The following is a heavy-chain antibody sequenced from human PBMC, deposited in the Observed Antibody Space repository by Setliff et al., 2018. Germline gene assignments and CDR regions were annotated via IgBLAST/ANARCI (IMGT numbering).Heavy chain of an antibody. D-gene: IGHD3-3*01. Sequence: HPGGSLRLSCAASGFTFSSHWMHWVRQAPGKGLVWVSRIDEGGGDTTYADSVKGRFTISRDNTKNSLYLQMNSLSAEDTAIYYCVRLGHNYDFWNGLKYLNLEYWGQGTLVTVSS. CDR3: VRLGHNYDFWNGLKYLNLEY. CDR1: GFTFSSHW. CDR2: IDEGGGDT. V-gene: IGHV3-74*01. J-gene: IGHJ4*02.